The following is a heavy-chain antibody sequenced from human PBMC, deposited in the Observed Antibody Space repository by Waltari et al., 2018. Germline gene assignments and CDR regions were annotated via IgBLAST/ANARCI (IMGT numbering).Heavy chain of an antibody. V-gene: IGHV4-4*02. Sequence: QVQLQESGPGLVKSSETLSLTCTVPGESLSGSDWWTWVRQSHGKGLEWIGEISHSGDTDYHPSLKGRVTISADRSRNQFSLNLNSVTAADTAVYYCARARYFGLLFAWFDPWGQGTLVTVSS. CDR1: GESLSGSDW. J-gene: IGHJ5*02. CDR3: ARARYFGLLFAWFDP. D-gene: IGHD2-21*02. CDR2: ISHSGDT.